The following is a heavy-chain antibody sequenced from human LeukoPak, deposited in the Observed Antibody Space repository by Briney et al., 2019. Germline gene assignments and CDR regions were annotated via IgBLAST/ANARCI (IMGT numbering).Heavy chain of an antibody. CDR2: IRSKAYGGTT. D-gene: IGHD1-26*01. CDR1: GFTFGDYV. Sequence: GGSLRLSCTASGFTFGDYVMSWFRQAPGKGLEWVGFIRSKAYGGTTEYAASVKGRFTISRDDSKRTAHPQLNTLKTEDTAVYYCTRGRVGVNNWFDPWGQGTLVTVSS. J-gene: IGHJ5*02. CDR3: TRGRVGVNNWFDP. V-gene: IGHV3-49*03.